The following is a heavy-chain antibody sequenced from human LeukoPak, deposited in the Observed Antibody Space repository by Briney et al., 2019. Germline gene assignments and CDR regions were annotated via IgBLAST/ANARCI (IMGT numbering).Heavy chain of an antibody. V-gene: IGHV4-59*05. CDR3: AYDSSGYYSLIY. Sequence: PSETLSLTCTVSGGSISSYYWSWIRQPPGKGLEWIGSIYYSGSTYYNPSLKSRVTISVDTSKNQFSLKLSSVTAADTAVYYCAYDSSGYYSLIYWGQGTLVTVSS. D-gene: IGHD3-22*01. J-gene: IGHJ4*02. CDR1: GGSISSYY. CDR2: IYYSGST.